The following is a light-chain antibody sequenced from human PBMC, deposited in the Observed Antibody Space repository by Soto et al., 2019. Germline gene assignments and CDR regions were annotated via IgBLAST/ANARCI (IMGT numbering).Light chain of an antibody. V-gene: IGKV3-11*01. CDR2: DSS. Sequence: EIVLTQSPATLSLSPGERATLSCRASQSINNYLAWYQQRPGQAPRLLIYDSSNRATGIPARFSGGGSGTDFTLTISRLEPEDFAVYDCQQRSNWPITVGQGTRRAIK. CDR3: QQRSNWPIT. CDR1: QSINNY. J-gene: IGKJ5*01.